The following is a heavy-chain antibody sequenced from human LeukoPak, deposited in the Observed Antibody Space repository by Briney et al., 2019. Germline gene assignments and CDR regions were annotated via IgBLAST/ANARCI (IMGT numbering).Heavy chain of an antibody. D-gene: IGHD3-10*02. Sequence: GGSLRLSCAASGFTFSSYEMNWVRQAPGKGLEWVSYISSSGSTIYYAGSVKGRFTISRDNAKNSLYLQMNSLRAEDTAVYYCAELGITMIGGVWGKGTTVTISS. V-gene: IGHV3-48*03. CDR1: GFTFSSYE. CDR2: ISSSGSTI. J-gene: IGHJ6*04. CDR3: AELGITMIGGV.